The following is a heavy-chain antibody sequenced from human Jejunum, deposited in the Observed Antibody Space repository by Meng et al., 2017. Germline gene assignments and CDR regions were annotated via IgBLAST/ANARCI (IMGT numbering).Heavy chain of an antibody. J-gene: IGHJ4*02. V-gene: IGHV2-70*04. CDR2: IDWDDDK. Sequence: SGPTLVKPTQTLTLTCTFSGFSLNTRGMRVSWIRQPPGKAPQWLARIDWDDDKFYSSSLEARLTISKDTSRNQVVLIMSNMDPEDTATYYCAREGYCGDSSCYGWSYFDSWGQGTLVTVSS. CDR3: AREGYCGDSSCYGWSYFDS. D-gene: IGHD2-15*01. CDR1: GFSLNTRGMR.